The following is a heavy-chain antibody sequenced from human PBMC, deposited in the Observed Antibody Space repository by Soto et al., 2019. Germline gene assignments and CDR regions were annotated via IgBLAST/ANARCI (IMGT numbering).Heavy chain of an antibody. Sequence: GVSLRLSFAASGFTFSNYWMHWFRQGPGKGLVWVSRTNSDGSTTNYADSVKGRFSISRDNAKNTLYLQMISLRAEDTAVYYCARGGYGDYYYKHYDMDVGGKGTTVTVTS. CDR1: GFTFSNYW. D-gene: IGHD4-17*01. J-gene: IGHJ6*03. CDR3: ARGGYGDYYYKHYDMDV. CDR2: TNSDGSTT. V-gene: IGHV3-74*01.